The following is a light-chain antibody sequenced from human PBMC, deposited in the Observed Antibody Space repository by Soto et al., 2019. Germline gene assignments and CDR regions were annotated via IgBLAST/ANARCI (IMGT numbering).Light chain of an antibody. Sequence: QSALTQPPSASGSAGQSVTISCTGPTNGVGGFNYVSWYQQHPGRVPKLIIYEVDKRPSGVPDRFSGSKSGNTASLTVSGLQADDEADYYCISYAGNSNYVFGTGTKLTVL. CDR3: ISYAGNSNYV. CDR2: EVD. CDR1: TNGVGGFNY. J-gene: IGLJ1*01. V-gene: IGLV2-8*01.